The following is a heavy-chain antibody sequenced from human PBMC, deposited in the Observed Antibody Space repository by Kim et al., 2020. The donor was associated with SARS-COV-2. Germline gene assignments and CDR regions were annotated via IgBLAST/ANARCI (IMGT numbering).Heavy chain of an antibody. V-gene: IGHV3-11*05. CDR1: GFTFSDYY. CDR3: ARGGGSYYLSLGY. Sequence: GGSLRLSCAASGFTFSDYYMSWIRQAPGKGLEWVSYISSSSSYTNYADSVKGRFTISRDNAKNSLYLQMNSLRAEDTAVYYCARGGGSYYLSLGYWGQGTLVTVSS. J-gene: IGHJ4*02. D-gene: IGHD1-26*01. CDR2: ISSSSSYT.